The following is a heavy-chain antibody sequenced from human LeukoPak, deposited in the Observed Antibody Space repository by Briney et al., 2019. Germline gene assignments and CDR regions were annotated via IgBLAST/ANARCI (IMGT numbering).Heavy chain of an antibody. CDR2: INPNSGGT. Sequence: ASVKVSCKASGGTFSSYAISWVRQAPGQGLEWMGWINPNSGGTNYAQKFQGWVTMTRDTSISTAYMELSRLRSDDTAVYYCARGGRMTTYYYYGMDVWGQGTTVTVSS. J-gene: IGHJ6*02. CDR1: GGTFSSYA. V-gene: IGHV1-2*04. D-gene: IGHD4-11*01. CDR3: ARGGRMTTYYYYGMDV.